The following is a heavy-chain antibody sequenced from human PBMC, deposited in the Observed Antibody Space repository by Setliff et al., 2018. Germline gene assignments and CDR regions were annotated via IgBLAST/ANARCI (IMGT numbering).Heavy chain of an antibody. CDR3: TRGGERYHTAN. V-gene: IGHV4-39*07. CDR1: GASITNINYY. D-gene: IGHD2-2*01. J-gene: IGHJ4*02. CDR2: IFYNGMA. Sequence: SETLSLTCTVSGASITNINYYWGWIRQSPGTGLEWIGSIFYNGMAYYNPSLKSRVTMSVDTSKNQFSLNLRSVTAADTAVYYCTRGGERYHTANWGQGLLVTVSS.